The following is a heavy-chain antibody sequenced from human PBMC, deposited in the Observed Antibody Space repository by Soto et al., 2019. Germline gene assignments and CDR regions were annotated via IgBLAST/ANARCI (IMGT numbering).Heavy chain of an antibody. V-gene: IGHV1-46*01. D-gene: IGHD2-21*02. CDR3: ARDGMDCGGDCYSRAFDY. J-gene: IGHJ4*02. CDR2: INPSGGST. CDR1: GYTFTSYY. Sequence: GASVKVSCKASGYTFTSYYMHWVRQALGQGLEWMGIINPSGGSTSYAQKFQGRVTMTRDTSTSTVYMELSSLRSEDTAVYYCARDGMDCGGDCYSRAFDYWGQGTLVTVSS.